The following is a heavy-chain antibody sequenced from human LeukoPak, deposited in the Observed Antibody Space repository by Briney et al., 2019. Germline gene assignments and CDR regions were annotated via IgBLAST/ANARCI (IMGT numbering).Heavy chain of an antibody. V-gene: IGHV1-46*01. CDR1: GYTFTSYY. Sequence: AASVKVSCKASGYTFTSYYMHWVRQAPGQGLEWMGIINPSGGSTSYAQKFQGRVTMTRDTSTSTVYMELSSLRPEDTAVYYCASPAESEQRDLIYSMDVWGQGTTVTVSS. J-gene: IGHJ6*02. D-gene: IGHD6-25*01. CDR3: ASPAESEQRDLIYSMDV. CDR2: INPSGGST.